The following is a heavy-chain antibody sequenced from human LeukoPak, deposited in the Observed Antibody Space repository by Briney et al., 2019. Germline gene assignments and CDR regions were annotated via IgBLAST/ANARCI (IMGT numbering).Heavy chain of an antibody. J-gene: IGHJ4*01. D-gene: IGHD6-13*01. V-gene: IGHV1-8*03. CDR2: MNPNSGNT. CDR1: GYTFTSYD. CDR3: TIRTRIAAAGRPPFDY. Sequence: ASVKVSCKASGYTFTSYDINWVRQATGQGLEWMGWMNPNSGNTGYAQKFQGRVTITRNTSISTAYMELSSLRSEDTAVYYCTIRTRIAAAGRPPFDYWGQGTLVTVSS.